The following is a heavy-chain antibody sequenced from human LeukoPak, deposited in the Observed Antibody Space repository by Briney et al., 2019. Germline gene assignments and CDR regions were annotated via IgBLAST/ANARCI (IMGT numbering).Heavy chain of an antibody. D-gene: IGHD3-10*01. V-gene: IGHV1-3*01. CDR1: GYTFTSYA. CDR2: INAGNGNT. Sequence: ASVKASCKASGYTFTSYAMHWVRQAPGQRLEWMGWINAGNGNTKYSQKFQGRVTITRDTSASTAYMELSSLRSEDTAAYYCARGRLLWFGELLYDPRIDYWGQGTLVTVSS. CDR3: ARGRLLWFGELLYDPRIDY. J-gene: IGHJ4*02.